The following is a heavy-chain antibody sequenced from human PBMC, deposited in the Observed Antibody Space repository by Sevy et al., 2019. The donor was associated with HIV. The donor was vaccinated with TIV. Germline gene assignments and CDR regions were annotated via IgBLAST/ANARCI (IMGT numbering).Heavy chain of an antibody. CDR1: GFTFSTYA. CDR2: VSFDGSNK. J-gene: IGHJ4*02. CDR3: VRDLYFYETTGTNYFDY. V-gene: IGHV3-30-3*01. Sequence: GGSLRLSCAASGFTFSTYAMHWVRQAPGKGLKWVAVVSFDGSNKYYADSVKGRFTISRDNSKNTLYLQLNSLRAEDTAVYYCVRDLYFYETTGTNYFDYWGQGTLVTVSS. D-gene: IGHD3-22*01.